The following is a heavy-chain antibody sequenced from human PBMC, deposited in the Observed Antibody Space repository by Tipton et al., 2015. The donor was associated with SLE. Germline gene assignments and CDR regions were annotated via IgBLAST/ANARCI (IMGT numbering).Heavy chain of an antibody. V-gene: IGHV4-59*01. Sequence: TLSLTCAVYGGSFSGYYWSWIRQPPGKGLEWIGYIYYSGSTNYNPSLKSRVTISVDTSKNQFSLKLSSVTAADTAVYYCARAGSSGWYNWYFDLWGRGTLVTVSS. CDR3: ARAGSSGWYNWYFDL. J-gene: IGHJ2*01. CDR1: GGSFSGYY. D-gene: IGHD6-19*01. CDR2: IYYSGST.